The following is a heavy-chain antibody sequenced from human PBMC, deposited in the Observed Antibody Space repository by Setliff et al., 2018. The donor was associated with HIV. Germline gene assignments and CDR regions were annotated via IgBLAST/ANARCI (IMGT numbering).Heavy chain of an antibody. V-gene: IGHV4-39*01. CDR1: GASINSGSHN. CDR3: ARRIQLRDSSGRSCWTFDI. J-gene: IGHJ3*02. D-gene: IGHD2-15*01. CDR2: LHYTGNT. Sequence: SETLSLTCTVSGASINSGSHNWGWIRQPPGKGLEWIATLHYTGNTYYNPSLNSRVTISTDTSKNQFSLKLSSMTAADTAVYYCARRIQLRDSSGRSCWTFDIWGQGTMVTVSS.